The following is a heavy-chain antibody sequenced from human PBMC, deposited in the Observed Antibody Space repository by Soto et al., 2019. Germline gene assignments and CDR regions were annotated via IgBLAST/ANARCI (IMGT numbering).Heavy chain of an antibody. CDR3: ARGGLSSLATRWFDP. CDR1: GFTFSNYW. CDR2: IKQDGSEK. V-gene: IGHV3-7*04. J-gene: IGHJ5*02. D-gene: IGHD2-15*01. Sequence: GGSLRLSCAASGFTFSNYWMSWVRQAPGKGLEWVANIKQDGSEKSYVDSVKGRFTISRDNAKHSVYLQMNSLSVEDTALYYCARGGLSSLATRWFDPWGQGTLVTVSS.